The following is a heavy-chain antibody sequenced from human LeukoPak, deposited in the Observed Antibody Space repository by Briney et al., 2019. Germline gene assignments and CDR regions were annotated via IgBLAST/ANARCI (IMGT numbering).Heavy chain of an antibody. D-gene: IGHD3-10*01. Sequence: ASVKVSCKVSGYTLTELSMHWVRQAPGKGLEWMGGFDPEDGETIYAQKFQGRVTMTEDTSTDTAYMELSSLRSEDTAVYYCATSDPYDSGPYYFDYWGQGTLVTVSS. J-gene: IGHJ4*02. V-gene: IGHV1-24*01. CDR2: FDPEDGET. CDR1: GYTLTELS. CDR3: ATSDPYDSGPYYFDY.